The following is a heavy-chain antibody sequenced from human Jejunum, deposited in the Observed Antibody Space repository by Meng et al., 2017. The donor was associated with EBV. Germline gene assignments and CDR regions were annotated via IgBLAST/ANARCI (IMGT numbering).Heavy chain of an antibody. V-gene: IGHV3-23*01. CDR2: ITASSGST. Sequence: EVERLKSGGDLLEPGESLSLSWAVSGLTLSNYDVSWVRQAPGKGLEWVSVITASSGSTFYADSVKGRFTISRDNSKRTVYLQMKSPRGEDTAVYYCVARSRPQEVDYWGQGTLVTVSS. CDR1: GLTLSNYD. CDR3: VARSRPQEVDY. J-gene: IGHJ4*02.